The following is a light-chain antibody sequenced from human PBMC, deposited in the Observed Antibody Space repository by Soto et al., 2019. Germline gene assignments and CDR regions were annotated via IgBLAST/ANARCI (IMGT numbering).Light chain of an antibody. Sequence: QAVVTQPPSVSGAPGQRVTISCTGSSSNFGAGYEVHSYKQLPGAAPTLVIFNNLNRPSGVPERFSGSKSGTSASLVISGLQAEDEADYYCQSFDSSLRVYVFGSGTKLTVL. CDR3: QSFDSSLRVYV. CDR2: NNL. V-gene: IGLV1-40*01. J-gene: IGLJ1*01. CDR1: SSNFGAGYE.